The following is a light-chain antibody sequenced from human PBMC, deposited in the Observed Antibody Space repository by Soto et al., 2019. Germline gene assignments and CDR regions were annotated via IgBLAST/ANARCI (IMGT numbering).Light chain of an antibody. J-gene: IGKJ1*01. CDR3: LQYNSYLTWT. Sequence: DIQMTQSPSTLSASVGDRVTITCRASQSISSWLAWYQQKPGKAPKLLIYKASSLESGVPLTFSGSGSGTEFTLTISSLQPDDFATYYCLQYNSYLTWTFGQGTKVEI. CDR1: QSISSW. CDR2: KAS. V-gene: IGKV1-5*03.